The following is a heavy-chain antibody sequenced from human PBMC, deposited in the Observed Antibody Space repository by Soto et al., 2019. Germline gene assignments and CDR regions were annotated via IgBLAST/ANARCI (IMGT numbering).Heavy chain of an antibody. D-gene: IGHD3-9*01. CDR2: ISYDGSNK. J-gene: IGHJ4*02. V-gene: IGHV3-30-3*01. CDR3: ARDYDILTVSLPLDY. Sequence: GGSLRLSCAASGFTFSSYAMYWVRQAPGKGVEWVAVISYDGSNKYYADSVKGRFTISRDNSKTTLYLQMNSLRAEDTAVYYCARDYDILTVSLPLDYWGQGTLVTVSS. CDR1: GFTFSSYA.